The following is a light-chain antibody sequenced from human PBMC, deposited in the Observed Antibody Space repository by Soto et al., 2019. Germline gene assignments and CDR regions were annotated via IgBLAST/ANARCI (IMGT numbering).Light chain of an antibody. CDR2: DVT. V-gene: IGLV2-8*01. Sequence: SALTQPTSAAWATGHSVTISCTGTHSDLGMYNFVSWYQQHPCKAPKRTLYDVTERPSGVPDRFSGSHSGKTASLTVSCLKAEDEADYYCSSYAGCNTVIFGVGTQLTVL. CDR1: HSDLGMYNF. CDR3: SSYAGCNTVI. J-gene: IGLJ2*01.